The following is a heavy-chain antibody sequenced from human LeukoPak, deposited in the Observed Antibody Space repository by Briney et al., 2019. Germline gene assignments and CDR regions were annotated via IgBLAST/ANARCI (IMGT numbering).Heavy chain of an antibody. CDR1: GFTFGSYS. Sequence: GGSLRLSCAASGFTFGSYSMNWVRQAPGKGLEWVSYISSSSSTIYYADSVKGRFTISRDNAKNSLYLQMNSLRAEDTAVYYCARDMVRGVIGFDPWGQGTLVTVSS. CDR2: ISSSSSTI. V-gene: IGHV3-48*01. CDR3: ARDMVRGVIGFDP. D-gene: IGHD3-10*01. J-gene: IGHJ5*02.